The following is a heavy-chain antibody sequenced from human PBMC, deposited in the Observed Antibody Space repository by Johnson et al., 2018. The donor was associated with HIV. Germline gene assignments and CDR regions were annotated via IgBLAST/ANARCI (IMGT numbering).Heavy chain of an antibody. CDR3: ARVMRSSGYYRDAFDF. J-gene: IGHJ3*01. V-gene: IGHV3-13*01. CDR2: IGTAGDT. Sequence: VQLLESGGGLVQPGGSLRLSCAASGFTFSSYDMHWVRQATGKGLEWVSAIGTAGDTYYPGSVKGRFTISRENAKNSLYLQMNSLRAGDTAVYYCARVMRSSGYYRDAFDFWGQGTMVTVSS. D-gene: IGHD3-22*01. CDR1: GFTFSSYD.